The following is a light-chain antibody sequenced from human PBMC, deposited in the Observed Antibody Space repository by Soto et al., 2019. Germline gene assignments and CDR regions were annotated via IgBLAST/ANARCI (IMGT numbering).Light chain of an antibody. CDR2: KAS. CDR1: QTISGW. J-gene: IGKJ1*01. Sequence: DIQMTQSPSTLSASVGDTVTITCRASQTISGWLAWYQQKPGKAPKLLIYKASSLESGVPSRFSGSGSGTEFTLTISSLQPDDFATYYCQQYGTFGQGTKVDIK. V-gene: IGKV1-5*03. CDR3: QQYGT.